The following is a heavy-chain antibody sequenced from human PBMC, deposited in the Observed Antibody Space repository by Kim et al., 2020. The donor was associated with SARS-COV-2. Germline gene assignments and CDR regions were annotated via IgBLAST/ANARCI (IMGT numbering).Heavy chain of an antibody. CDR3: ARTKGVWFGEPNYRRGIDY. CDR1: GYTFTSYD. CDR2: MNPNSGNT. V-gene: IGHV1-8*01. J-gene: IGHJ4*02. D-gene: IGHD3-10*01. Sequence: ASVKVSCKASGYTFTSYDINWVRQATGQGLEWMGWMNPNSGNTGYAQKFQGRVTMTRNTSISTAYMELSSLRSEDTAVYYCARTKGVWFGEPNYRRGIDYWGQGTLVTVSS.